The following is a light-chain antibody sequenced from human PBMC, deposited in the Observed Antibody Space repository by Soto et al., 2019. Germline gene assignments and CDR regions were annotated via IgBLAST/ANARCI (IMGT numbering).Light chain of an antibody. Sequence: PGERATLSCRSSQSVSSSYLSWYQQKPGQAPRLLIYGASSRATGIPDRFSGSGSGTDFTLTISRLEPEDFAVYYCQQYDSSPLTFGGGTKVEIK. V-gene: IGKV3-20*01. CDR3: QQYDSSPLT. CDR2: GAS. J-gene: IGKJ4*01. CDR1: QSVSSSY.